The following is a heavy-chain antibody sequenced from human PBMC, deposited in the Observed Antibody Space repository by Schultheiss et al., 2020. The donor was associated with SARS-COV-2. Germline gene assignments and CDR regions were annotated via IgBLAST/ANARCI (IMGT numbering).Heavy chain of an antibody. D-gene: IGHD5-18*01. V-gene: IGHV4-59*01. Sequence: SETLSLTCTVSGGSISNYFWSWVRQPPGKGLEWIGFIFSSGTTNSNPSLKSRVTLSIDTSKNQFSLKLTSVTAADTAVYFCARDSWVDTAMVKGYYYGMDVWGQGTTVTVSS. CDR2: IFSSGTT. J-gene: IGHJ6*02. CDR3: ARDSWVDTAMVKGYYYGMDV. CDR1: GGSISNYF.